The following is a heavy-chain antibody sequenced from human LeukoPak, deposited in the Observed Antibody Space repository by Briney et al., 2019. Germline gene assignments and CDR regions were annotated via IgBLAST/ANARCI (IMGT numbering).Heavy chain of an antibody. V-gene: IGHV3-23*01. D-gene: IGHD6-13*01. CDR3: ARTMAQYTNSWLYYYGMDV. CDR2: ISGNGDDT. CDR1: GFTFNSYA. J-gene: IGHJ6*02. Sequence: GGSLRLSCTVSGFTFNSYAMSWVRQAPGKGLEWVSSISGNGDDTYHADSVKGRFTVSRDNSKSTLYLQMNSLGAEDTAVFYCARTMAQYTNSWLYYYGMDVWGQGTTVTVSS.